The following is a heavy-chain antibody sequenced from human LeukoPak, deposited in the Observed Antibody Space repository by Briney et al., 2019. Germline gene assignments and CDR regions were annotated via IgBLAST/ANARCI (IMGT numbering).Heavy chain of an antibody. D-gene: IGHD3-9*01. Sequence: PSETLSLTCAVYGGSFSGYYWSWIRQPPGKGLEWVGEINDRGSTNYNPSLKSRVTLSVDTSKNQFSLNLRSVTAADTAIYYCARPISQTEPRFDSWGQGTLVTVSS. CDR1: GGSFSGYY. J-gene: IGHJ4*02. CDR2: INDRGST. V-gene: IGHV4-34*01. CDR3: ARPISQTEPRFDS.